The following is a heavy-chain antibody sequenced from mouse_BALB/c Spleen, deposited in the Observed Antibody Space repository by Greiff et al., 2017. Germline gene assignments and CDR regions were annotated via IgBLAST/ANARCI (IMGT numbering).Heavy chain of an antibody. V-gene: IGHV5-6-3*01. CDR3: ARETTTGFDY. CDR1: GFTFSSYG. Sequence: DVMLVESGGGLVQPGGSLKLSCAASGFTFSSYGMSWVRQTPDKRLELVATINSNGGSTYYPDSVKGRFTISRDNAKNTLYLQMSSLKSEDTAMYYCARETTTGFDYWGQGTTLTVSS. D-gene: IGHD1-1*01. J-gene: IGHJ2*01. CDR2: INSNGGST.